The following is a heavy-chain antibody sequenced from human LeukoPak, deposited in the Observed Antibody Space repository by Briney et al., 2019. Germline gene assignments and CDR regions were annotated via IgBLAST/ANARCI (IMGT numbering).Heavy chain of an antibody. CDR3: ARTDLTGFDY. CDR2: IYYSGST. Sequence: SETLSLTCTVSGGSISSYYWSWVRQPPGKGLEWIGYIYYSGSTNYNPSLKSRVTISVDTSKNQSSLKLSSVTAADTAVYYCARTDLTGFDYWGQGTLVTVSS. V-gene: IGHV4-59*01. CDR1: GGSISSYY. D-gene: IGHD4/OR15-4a*01. J-gene: IGHJ4*02.